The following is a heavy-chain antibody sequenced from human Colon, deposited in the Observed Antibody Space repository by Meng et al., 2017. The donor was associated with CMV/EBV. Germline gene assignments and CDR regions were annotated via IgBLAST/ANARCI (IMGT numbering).Heavy chain of an antibody. V-gene: IGHV3-23*01. CDR3: AKEEAKEYSYGVDV. J-gene: IGHJ6*02. D-gene: IGHD2/OR15-2a*01. Sequence: GESLKISCAASGFTFSSYAMSWVRQAPGKGLEWVSAISGSGGSTYYADSVKGRFTISRDNSKNTLYLQMNSLRAEDTAVYYCAKEEAKEYSYGVDVWGQGTTVTVSS. CDR2: ISGSGGST. CDR1: GFTFSSYA.